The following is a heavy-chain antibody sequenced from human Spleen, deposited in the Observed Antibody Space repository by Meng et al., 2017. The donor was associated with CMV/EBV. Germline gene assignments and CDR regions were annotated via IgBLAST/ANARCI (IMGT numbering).Heavy chain of an antibody. CDR3: AREMWQQQHFDY. D-gene: IGHD6-13*01. J-gene: IGHJ4*02. CDR2: IYYSGST. Sequence: SETLSLTCTVSGGSISSAEYDCSWIRQPPGKGLEWIGHIYYSGSTYYNLSLMSRLTISLDTSKNQFSLNLTSVTAADTAVYYCAREMWQQQHFDYWGQGTLVTVSS. CDR1: GGSISSAEYD. V-gene: IGHV4-30-4*08.